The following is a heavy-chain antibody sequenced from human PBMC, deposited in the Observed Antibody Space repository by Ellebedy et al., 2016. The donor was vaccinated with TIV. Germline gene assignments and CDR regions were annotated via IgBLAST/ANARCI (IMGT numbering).Heavy chain of an antibody. CDR1: GFTFSSYA. CDR3: VKDRGDIIRDFDY. Sequence: GESLKISCAASGFTFSSYAMSWVRQAPGKGLEWVSAISYSGGNTYYADSVKGRFTISRDNSKNTLYLQMNSLRPEDTAMYYCVKDRGDIIRDFDYWGQGTLVTVSS. D-gene: IGHD2-21*02. J-gene: IGHJ4*02. V-gene: IGHV3-23*01. CDR2: ISYSGGNT.